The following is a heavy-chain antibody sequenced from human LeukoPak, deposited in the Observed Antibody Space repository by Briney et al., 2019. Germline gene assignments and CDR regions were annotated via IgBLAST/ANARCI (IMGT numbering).Heavy chain of an antibody. CDR3: AGSLAYCGGDCRLGDY. CDR2: ISGSGGNP. V-gene: IGHV3-23*01. D-gene: IGHD2-21*02. Sequence: GGSLRLSCAASGFTFSNYAMSWVRQAPGKGLEWVSAISGSGGNPYYADSVKGRFTISRDNSKNTLYLQMNSLRAEDTAVYYCAGSLAYCGGDCRLGDYWGQGTLVTVSS. CDR1: GFTFSNYA. J-gene: IGHJ4*02.